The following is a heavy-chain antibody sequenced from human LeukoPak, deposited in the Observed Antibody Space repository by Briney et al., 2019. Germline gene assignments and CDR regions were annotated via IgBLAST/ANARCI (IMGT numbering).Heavy chain of an antibody. D-gene: IGHD3-22*01. CDR1: GGSFSGYY. CDR3: AVLYYYDSSGYSHFDY. Sequence: SETLSLTCAVYGGSFSGYYWSWIRQPPGKGLEWIGEINHSGSTHYNPSLKSRVTISVDTSNNQFSLKLSPVTAADTAVYYCAVLYYYDSSGYSHFDYWGQGTLVTVSS. V-gene: IGHV4-34*01. J-gene: IGHJ4*02. CDR2: INHSGST.